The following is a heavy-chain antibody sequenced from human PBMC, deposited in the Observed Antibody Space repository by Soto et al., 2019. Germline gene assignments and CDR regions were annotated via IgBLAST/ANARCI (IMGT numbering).Heavy chain of an antibody. Sequence: EVQLVESGGGLVKPGGSLRLSCAASGFMFSSYEMNWVRQTPGKGLEWVSYIGISGNTIYYADSVKGRFTISRDNAKNSLYLQMNSLRAEDTAVYYCVRDVVGAPTFDYWGQGTLVTVSS. V-gene: IGHV3-48*03. D-gene: IGHD1-26*01. CDR2: IGISGNTI. CDR3: VRDVVGAPTFDY. CDR1: GFMFSSYE. J-gene: IGHJ4*02.